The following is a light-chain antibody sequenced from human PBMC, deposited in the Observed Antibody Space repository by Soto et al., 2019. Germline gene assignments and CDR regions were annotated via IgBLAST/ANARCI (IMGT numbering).Light chain of an antibody. Sequence: QSVLTQPPSVSAAPGQQVTISCSGSSSNIGDNYVSWYQHLPGMAPKLVVYDNDRRPSGIPGRFSGSKSGTSATLVITGLQTGDEADYYCGTWDDRLDGNYVFGTGTKVTVL. CDR3: GTWDDRLDGNYV. J-gene: IGLJ1*01. CDR2: DND. CDR1: SSNIGDNY. V-gene: IGLV1-51*01.